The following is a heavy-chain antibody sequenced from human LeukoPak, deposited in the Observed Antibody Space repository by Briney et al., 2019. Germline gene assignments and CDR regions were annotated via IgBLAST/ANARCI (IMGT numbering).Heavy chain of an antibody. CDR3: AKSSSWYTRSPYYYYYYMDV. D-gene: IGHD6-13*01. CDR1: GYTFTSYG. J-gene: IGHJ6*03. V-gene: IGHV1-18*01. Sequence: ASVKVSCKASGYTFTSYGISWVRQAPGQGLEWMGWISAYNGNTNYAQKLQGRVTMTIDTSTSTAYMELRSLRSGDTAVYYCAKSSSWYTRSPYYYYYYMDVWGKGTTVTVPS. CDR2: ISAYNGNT.